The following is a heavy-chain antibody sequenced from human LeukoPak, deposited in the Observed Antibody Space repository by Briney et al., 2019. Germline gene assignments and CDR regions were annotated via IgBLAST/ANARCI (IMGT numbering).Heavy chain of an antibody. CDR1: GGSISSSSYY. J-gene: IGHJ4*02. CDR3: ARGQEMADFDY. CDR2: INHSGST. D-gene: IGHD5-24*01. Sequence: SETLSLTCTVSGGSISSSSYYWGWIRQPPGKGLEWIGEINHSGSTNYNPSLKSRVTISVDTSKNQFSLKLSSVTAADTAVYYCARGQEMADFDYWGQGTLVTVSS. V-gene: IGHV4-39*07.